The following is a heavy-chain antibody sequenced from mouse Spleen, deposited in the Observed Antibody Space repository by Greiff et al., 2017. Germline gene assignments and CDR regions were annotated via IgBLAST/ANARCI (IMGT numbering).Heavy chain of an antibody. J-gene: IGHJ4*01. CDR1: GFSLTSYG. D-gene: IGHD1-1*01. V-gene: IGHV2-9*02. CDR3: ARVYYGSSFYAMDY. CDR2: IWAGGST. Sequence: VQLVESGPGLVAPSQSLSITCTVSGFSLTSYGVHWVRQPPGKGLEWLGVIWAGGSTNYNSALMSRLSISKDNSKSQVFLKMNSLQTDDTAMYYCARVYYGSSFYAMDYWGQGTSVTVSS.